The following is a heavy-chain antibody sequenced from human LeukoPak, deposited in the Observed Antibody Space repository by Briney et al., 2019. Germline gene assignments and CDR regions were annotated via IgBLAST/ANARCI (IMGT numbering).Heavy chain of an antibody. CDR2: ISSSSSYI. CDR3: ARDLSSGRDY. D-gene: IGHD3-22*01. J-gene: IGHJ4*02. Sequence: PGGSLRLSCAASGFTFDDYAMHWVRQAPGKGLEWVSSISSSSSYIYYADSVKGRFTISRDSAKNSLYLQMNSLRAEDTAVYYCARDLSSGRDYWGQGTLVTVSS. V-gene: IGHV3-21*01. CDR1: GFTFDDYA.